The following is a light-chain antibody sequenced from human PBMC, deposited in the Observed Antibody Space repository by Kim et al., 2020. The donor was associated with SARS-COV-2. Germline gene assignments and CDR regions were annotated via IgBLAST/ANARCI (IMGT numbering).Light chain of an antibody. CDR3: SSYAGSTII. V-gene: IGLV2-8*01. CDR1: SSDVGGYNS. Sequence: LTQPPSASGSPGQSVTISCTGTSSDVGGYNSVSWYQQHPGKAPKLMISEVSKRPSGVPDRFSGSKSGNTASLTVSGLQAEDEADYYCSSYAGSTIIFGGGTQLTVL. J-gene: IGLJ2*01. CDR2: EVS.